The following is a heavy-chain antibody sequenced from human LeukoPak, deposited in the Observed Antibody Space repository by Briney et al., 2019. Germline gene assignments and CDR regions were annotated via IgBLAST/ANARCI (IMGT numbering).Heavy chain of an antibody. D-gene: IGHD3-10*01. CDR3: ARGLGYYYGSGSGSFDY. Sequence: SETLSLTCAVYGGSFSGYYWSWIRQPPGKGLEWIGEINHSGSTNYNPSLKSRVTISVGTSKNQFSLKLSSVTAADTAVYYCARGLGYYYGSGSGSFDYWGQGTLVTVSS. V-gene: IGHV4-34*01. CDR1: GGSFSGYY. J-gene: IGHJ4*02. CDR2: INHSGST.